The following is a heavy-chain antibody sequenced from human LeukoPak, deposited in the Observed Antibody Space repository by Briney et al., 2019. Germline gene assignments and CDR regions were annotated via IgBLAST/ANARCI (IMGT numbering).Heavy chain of an antibody. J-gene: IGHJ1*01. CDR2: IYPGDSDT. CDR3: ARGFGSTWLEY. D-gene: IGHD6-13*01. Sequence: GESLKISCKGSGYSFTSYWIGWVRQMPGKGLEWMGIIYPGDSDTRYSPSFQGQVTTSADKSLTTAYLQWSSLKASDTAVYYCARGFGSTWLEYWGQGTLVTVSS. CDR1: GYSFTSYW. V-gene: IGHV5-51*01.